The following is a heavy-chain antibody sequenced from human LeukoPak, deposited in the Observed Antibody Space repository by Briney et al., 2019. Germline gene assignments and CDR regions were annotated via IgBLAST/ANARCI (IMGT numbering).Heavy chain of an antibody. J-gene: IGHJ4*02. V-gene: IGHV3-21*01. CDR3: ARDRFGDYSFDY. D-gene: IGHD4-17*01. CDR2: ITSISYI. Sequence: GGSLRLSCAASGFTFSSYSMNWVRQAPGRGLEWVSSITSISYIYYADSVKGRFTISRDNAKNSLYLQMNSLRAEDTAVYYCARDRFGDYSFDYWGQGTLVTVSS. CDR1: GFTFSSYS.